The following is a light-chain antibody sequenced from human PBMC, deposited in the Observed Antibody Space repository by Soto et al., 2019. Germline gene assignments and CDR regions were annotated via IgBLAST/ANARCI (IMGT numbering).Light chain of an antibody. CDR3: QHYGSFNT. CDR1: QSVSSSY. Sequence: IVMTQCPATLSVSPGERATLSCRASQSVSSSYLAWYQQKPGQAPRLLIYGASTRASGIPDRISGSGSGTDFTLTISRLEPEDFAVYYCQHYGSFNTFAGGTKVDIK. J-gene: IGKJ4*01. CDR2: GAS. V-gene: IGKV3-20*01.